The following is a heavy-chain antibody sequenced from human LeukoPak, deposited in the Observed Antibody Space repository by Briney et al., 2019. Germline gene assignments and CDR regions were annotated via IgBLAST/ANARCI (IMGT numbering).Heavy chain of an antibody. V-gene: IGHV3-30*18. CDR3: AKGDRSSWYYYYYYMDV. Sequence: GRSLRLSCAASGFTFSGYGMHWVRQAPGKGLEWVAVISYDGSNKYYADSVKGRFTISRDNSKNTLYLQMNSLRAEDTAVYYCAKGDRSSWYYYYYYMDVWGKGTTVTVSS. D-gene: IGHD6-13*01. J-gene: IGHJ6*03. CDR2: ISYDGSNK. CDR1: GFTFSGYG.